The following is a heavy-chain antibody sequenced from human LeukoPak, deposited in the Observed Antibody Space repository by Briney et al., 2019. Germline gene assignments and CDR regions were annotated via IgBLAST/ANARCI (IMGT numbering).Heavy chain of an antibody. CDR3: ARGGKSYDSSGYYYRDPNDAFDI. Sequence: ASVKVSCKASGYTFTSYYMHWVRQAPGQGLEWMGIINPSGGSTSYAQKFQGRVTMTRDTSTSTVYMELSSLRSEDTAVYYCARGGKSYDSSGYYYRDPNDAFDIWGQGTMVTVSS. D-gene: IGHD3-22*01. J-gene: IGHJ3*02. CDR2: INPSGGST. V-gene: IGHV1-46*01. CDR1: GYTFTSYY.